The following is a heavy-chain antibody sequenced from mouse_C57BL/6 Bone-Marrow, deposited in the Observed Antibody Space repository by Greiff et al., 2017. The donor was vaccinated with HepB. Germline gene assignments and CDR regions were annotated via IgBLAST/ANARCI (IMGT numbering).Heavy chain of an antibody. D-gene: IGHD6-1*01. Sequence: QVQLQQPGAELVMPGASVKLSCKASGYTFTSYWMHWVKQRPGQGLEWIGEIDPSDSYTNYNQKFKGKSTLTVDKSSSTAYMQLSSLTSEASAVYYCARLWPFAYWGQGTLVTVSA. V-gene: IGHV1-69*01. CDR1: GYTFTSYW. CDR3: ARLWPFAY. CDR2: IDPSDSYT. J-gene: IGHJ3*01.